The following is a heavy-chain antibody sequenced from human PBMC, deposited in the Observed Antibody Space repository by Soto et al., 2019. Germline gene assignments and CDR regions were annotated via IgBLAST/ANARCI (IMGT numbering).Heavy chain of an antibody. CDR2: ISAYNGNT. D-gene: IGHD3-22*01. CDR3: ARGVSSGYYTIYFDD. CDR1: GYTFTSYG. V-gene: IGHV1-18*01. Sequence: ASVKVSCKASGYTFTSYGISWVRQAPGQGLEWMGWISAYNGNTNYAQKLQGRVTMTTDTSTSTAYMELRSLRSDDTAVYYCARGVSSGYYTIYFDDWGQGTLVTVSS. J-gene: IGHJ4*02.